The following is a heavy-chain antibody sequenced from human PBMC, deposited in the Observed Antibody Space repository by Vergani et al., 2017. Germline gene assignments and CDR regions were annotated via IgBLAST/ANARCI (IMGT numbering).Heavy chain of an antibody. CDR1: GFSLSNARMG. CDR3: ARSDYGDYVGYYFDY. V-gene: IGHV2-26*01. J-gene: IGHJ4*02. D-gene: IGHD4-17*01. CDR2: IFSNDEK. Sequence: QVTLKESGPVLVKPTETLTLTCTVSGFSLSNARMGVSWIRQPPGNALEWLAHIFSNDEKSYSTSLKSRLTIPKDTSKSQVVLTMTNMDPVDTATYYCARSDYGDYVGYYFDYWGQGTLVTVSS.